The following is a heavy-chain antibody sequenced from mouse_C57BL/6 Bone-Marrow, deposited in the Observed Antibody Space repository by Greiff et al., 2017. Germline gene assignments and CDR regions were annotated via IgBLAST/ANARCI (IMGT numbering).Heavy chain of an antibody. Sequence: QVQLQQPGAELVKPGASVKMSCKASGYTFTSYWITWVKQRPGQGLEWIGDIYPGSGSTNYNEKFKCKATLTVDTSSSTAYVQLSSLTSEDSAVYYCARSGDSSGYWGQGTTLTVSS. D-gene: IGHD3-2*02. CDR1: GYTFTSYW. J-gene: IGHJ2*01. CDR3: ARSGDSSGY. V-gene: IGHV1-55*01. CDR2: IYPGSGST.